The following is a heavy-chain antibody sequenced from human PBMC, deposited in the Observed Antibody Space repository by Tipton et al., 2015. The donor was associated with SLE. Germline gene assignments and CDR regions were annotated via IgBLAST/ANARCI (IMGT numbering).Heavy chain of an antibody. J-gene: IGHJ6*02. D-gene: IGHD6-13*01. V-gene: IGHV3-48*01. CDR2: ISSSSSTI. CDR3: AREPSTRIALVYYGMDV. Sequence: SLRLSCAASGFTFSSYSMNWVRQAPGKGLEWVSYISSSSSTIYYADSVKGRFTISRDNAKNSLYLQMNSLRAEATAVYYCAREPSTRIALVYYGMDVWGQGTTVTASS. CDR1: GFTFSSYS.